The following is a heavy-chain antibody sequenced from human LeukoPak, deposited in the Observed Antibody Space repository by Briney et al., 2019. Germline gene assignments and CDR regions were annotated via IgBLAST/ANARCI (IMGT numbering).Heavy chain of an antibody. D-gene: IGHD2-2*02. J-gene: IGHJ6*03. V-gene: IGHV1-18*01. CDR1: GYTFTSYG. CDR2: ISAYNGNT. CDR3: ARDRYCSSTSCYKGVYYYMDV. Sequence: ASVKVSCKASGYTFTSYGISWVRQAPGQGLEWMGWISAYNGNTNYAQKLQGRVTMTIDTSTSTAYMELRSLRSDDTAVYYCARDRYCSSTSCYKGVYYYMDVWGKGTTVTVSS.